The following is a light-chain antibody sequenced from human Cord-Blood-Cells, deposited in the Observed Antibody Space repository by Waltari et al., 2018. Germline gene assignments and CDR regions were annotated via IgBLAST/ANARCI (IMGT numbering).Light chain of an antibody. Sequence: QSALTQPASVSGSPGPSITISCTGTRSDVGGYNYLSWYQQHPGKAPTLMIYDVSNRPSGVSNRFSGSKSGNTASLTISGLQAEDEADYYCSSYTSSSTLVFGGGTKLTVL. CDR1: RSDVGGYNY. J-gene: IGLJ2*01. V-gene: IGLV2-14*01. CDR3: SSYTSSSTLV. CDR2: DVS.